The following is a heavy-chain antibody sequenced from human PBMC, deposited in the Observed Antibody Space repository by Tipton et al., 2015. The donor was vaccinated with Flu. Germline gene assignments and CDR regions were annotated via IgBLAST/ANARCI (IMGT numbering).Heavy chain of an antibody. D-gene: IGHD5-12*01. CDR3: ARHIEGYSGHENGFDP. Sequence: TLSLTCTVSGGSINSPTDYWVWIRQPPGKRLEWIGSAYYRGSPTKNPSLKSRLTISVDMSKNQFSMKLSSVTAADTAVYYCARHIEGYSGHENGFDPWGQGTLVIVSS. CDR2: AYYRGSP. CDR1: GGSINSPTDY. V-gene: IGHV4-39*01. J-gene: IGHJ5*02.